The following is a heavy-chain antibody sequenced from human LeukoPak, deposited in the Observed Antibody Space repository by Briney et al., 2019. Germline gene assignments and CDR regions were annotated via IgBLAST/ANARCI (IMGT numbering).Heavy chain of an antibody. V-gene: IGHV4-34*01. J-gene: IGHJ3*02. CDR2: INHSGST. Sequence: NPSETLSLTCAVYGGSFSGYYWSWIRQPPGKGLEWIGEINHSGSTNYNPSLKSRVTISVDTSKNQFSLKLSSVTAADTAVYYCARTPGVGAYATFDIWGQGTMVTVSS. CDR3: ARTPGVGAYATFDI. D-gene: IGHD1-26*01. CDR1: GGSFSGYY.